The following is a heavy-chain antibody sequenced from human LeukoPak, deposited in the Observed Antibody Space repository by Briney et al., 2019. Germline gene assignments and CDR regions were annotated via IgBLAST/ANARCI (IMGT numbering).Heavy chain of an antibody. V-gene: IGHV4-39*01. CDR1: GASISTTYY. J-gene: IGHJ4*02. D-gene: IGHD3-10*01. Sequence: SEILSLTCTVSGASISTTYYWGWIRQPPGKGLEWIGSISYSGSTYYNPSLKSRVTISVDTSRNQFSLKLSSVTAADTAVYYCARHPWYYYGSGSYRGVFDYWGQGTLVTVSS. CDR3: ARHPWYYYGSGSYRGVFDY. CDR2: ISYSGST.